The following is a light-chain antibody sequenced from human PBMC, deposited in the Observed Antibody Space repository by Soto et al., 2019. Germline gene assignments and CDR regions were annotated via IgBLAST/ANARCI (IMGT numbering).Light chain of an antibody. CDR1: QSVLYSSTNQNY. CDR2: WAS. Sequence: DIVMTQSPDSLAVSLGERATINCKSSQSVLYSSTNQNYLAWYQQRPGQPPELLIYWASTRESGVPDRFSGSGSGTDFTLTISSLQAEDVAVYYCQQYYSTPRTFGQGTKVEIK. V-gene: IGKV4-1*01. J-gene: IGKJ1*01. CDR3: QQYYSTPRT.